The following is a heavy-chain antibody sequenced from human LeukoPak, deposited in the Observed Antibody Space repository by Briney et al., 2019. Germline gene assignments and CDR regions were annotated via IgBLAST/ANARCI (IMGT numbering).Heavy chain of an antibody. V-gene: IGHV4-39*07. CDR2: INYSGRT. J-gene: IGHJ5*02. CDR1: GDSISSSTYF. Sequence: SETLSLTCTVSGDSISSSTYFWGWIRQPPGKGLEWIGNINYSGRTYYNPSLKSRVTMSVDTSKNQFSLKLSSVTAADTAVYYCAREVAVAGRGWFDPWGQGTLVTVSS. CDR3: AREVAVAGRGWFDP. D-gene: IGHD6-19*01.